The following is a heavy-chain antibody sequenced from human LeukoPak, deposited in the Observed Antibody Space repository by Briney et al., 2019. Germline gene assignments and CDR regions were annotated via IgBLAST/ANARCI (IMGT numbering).Heavy chain of an antibody. CDR3: DRTVGASYWYFDL. Sequence: GGSLRLSCAASGFTFSSYAMSWVRQAPGKGLEWVSAISGSGGSTYYADSVKGRFTISRDSSRNTLFLHMNTLRAEDTAIYAKDRTVGASYWYFDLWGRGTLVTVSS. CDR2: ISGSGGST. D-gene: IGHD1-26*01. J-gene: IGHJ2*01. CDR1: GFTFSSYA. V-gene: IGHV3-23*01.